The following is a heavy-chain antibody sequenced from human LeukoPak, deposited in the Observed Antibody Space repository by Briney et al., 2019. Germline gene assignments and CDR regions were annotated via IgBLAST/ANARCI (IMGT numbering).Heavy chain of an antibody. CDR3: ARDERGYSYWHFDY. D-gene: IGHD5-18*01. Sequence: PGGSLRLSCAASGFTFSSYSMNWVRQAPGKGLEWVSSISSSTNNINYADSVKGRFTISRDNAKNSLYLQMNSLRAEDTAVYYCARDERGYSYWHFDYWGQGTLVTVSS. J-gene: IGHJ4*02. CDR2: ISSSTNNI. V-gene: IGHV3-21*01. CDR1: GFTFSSYS.